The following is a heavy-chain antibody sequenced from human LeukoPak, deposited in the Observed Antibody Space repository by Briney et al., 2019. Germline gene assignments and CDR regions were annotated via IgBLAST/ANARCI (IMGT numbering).Heavy chain of an antibody. D-gene: IGHD2-2*01. CDR1: GYTFTDYY. Sequence: ASVKVSCKASGYTFTDYYIHWVRQAPGQGLEWMGCINPNSGGTKYPQKFQGRVTMTRDTSITTAYMELSRLRSDDSAVYYCASFLSIVPTLYYYMDAWGKGTTVTISS. CDR2: INPNSGGT. J-gene: IGHJ6*03. V-gene: IGHV1-2*02. CDR3: ASFLSIVPTLYYYMDA.